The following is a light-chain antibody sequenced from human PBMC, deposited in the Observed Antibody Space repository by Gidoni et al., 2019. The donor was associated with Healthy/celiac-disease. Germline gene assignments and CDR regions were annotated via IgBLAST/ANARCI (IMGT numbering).Light chain of an antibody. V-gene: IGKV3-11*01. Sequence: EIVLTQSPATLSLSPGERATLSCRASQSVSSYLAWYQQKPGPAPRLLIYDASTRATGIPARFSGSGSGTDFTLPISSLEPEDFAVYYCQQRSNWPPYTFGQGTKLEIK. CDR3: QQRSNWPPYT. CDR2: DAS. J-gene: IGKJ2*01. CDR1: QSVSSY.